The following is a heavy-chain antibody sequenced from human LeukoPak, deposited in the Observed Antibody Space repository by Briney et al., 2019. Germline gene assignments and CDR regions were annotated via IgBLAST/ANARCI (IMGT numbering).Heavy chain of an antibody. CDR1: GFTFSSYS. D-gene: IGHD6-19*01. V-gene: IGHV3-21*04. CDR3: AKDAGIAVAGTYTFDY. Sequence: GGSLRLSCAASGFTFSSYSMNWVRQAPGKGLEWVSSISSSSSYIYYADSVKGRFTISRDNSKNTLYLQMNSLRAEDTAVYYCAKDAGIAVAGTYTFDYWGQGTLVTVSS. J-gene: IGHJ4*02. CDR2: ISSSSSYI.